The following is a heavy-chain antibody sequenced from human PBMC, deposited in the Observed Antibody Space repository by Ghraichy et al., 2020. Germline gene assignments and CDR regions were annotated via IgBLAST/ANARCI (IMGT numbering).Heavy chain of an antibody. D-gene: IGHD6-19*01. J-gene: IGHJ6*02. Sequence: GGSLRLSCAASGFTFSTYAMSWVRQAPGKGLEWVSAISGSGAGTYYADSVKGRFTISRDNSKNTLYLQMNSLRAEDTAIYYCAKSQSVAGTVYYYYGMDVWGQGTTVTVSS. CDR1: GFTFSTYA. V-gene: IGHV3-23*01. CDR2: ISGSGAGT. CDR3: AKSQSVAGTVYYYYGMDV.